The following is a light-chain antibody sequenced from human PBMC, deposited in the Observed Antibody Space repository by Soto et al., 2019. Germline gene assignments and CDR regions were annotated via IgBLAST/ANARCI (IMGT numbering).Light chain of an antibody. V-gene: IGKV3-20*01. CDR2: GVS. CDR3: EQSGSSPRT. Sequence: EIVLTQSPGTLSLSPGERATLSCRASQSVSSNYFAWYQQKPGQAPRLLIYGVSSRPTGIPDRFSGSGSGTDFPLTINRLEPEDFAVYYCEQSGSSPRTFGQGTKVEI. CDR1: QSVSSNY. J-gene: IGKJ1*01.